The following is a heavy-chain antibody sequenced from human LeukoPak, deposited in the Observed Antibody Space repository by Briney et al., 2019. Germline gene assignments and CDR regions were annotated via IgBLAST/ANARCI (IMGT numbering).Heavy chain of an antibody. D-gene: IGHD3/OR15-3a*01. J-gene: IGHJ4*02. Sequence: ASVKVSCKASGYTFSGYYMHWVRRAPGQGPEWMGWINPNSGGTDYAQKFQGRVTMTRDTSISTAYMELSRLRSEDTAVYYCARGIGRSSLSYWGQGTLVTVSS. V-gene: IGHV1-2*02. CDR1: GYTFSGYY. CDR3: ARGIGRSSLSY. CDR2: INPNSGGT.